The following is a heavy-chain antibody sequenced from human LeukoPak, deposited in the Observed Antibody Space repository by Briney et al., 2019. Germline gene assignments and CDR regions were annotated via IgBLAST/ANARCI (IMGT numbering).Heavy chain of an antibody. V-gene: IGHV3-21*01. CDR1: GFTFSTYS. J-gene: IGHJ6*03. Sequence: GGSLRLSCAASGFTFSTYSMNWVRQAPGKGLEWVSSISSGSDYIYYADSLQGRFTISRDNARNSLYLQMNSLRADDTAVYFCARDVVEQHYYVYTDVWGKGTTVIVSS. D-gene: IGHD1/OR15-1a*01. CDR3: ARDVVEQHYYVYTDV. CDR2: ISSGSDYI.